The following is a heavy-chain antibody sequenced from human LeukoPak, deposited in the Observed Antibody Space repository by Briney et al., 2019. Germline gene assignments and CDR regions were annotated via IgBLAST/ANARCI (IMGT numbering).Heavy chain of an antibody. CDR2: TYYTSKWNN. Sequence: SQTLSLTFAISGDRVSTQNGAWNWVRLSPAGGLEWLGRTYYTSKWNNDYSVSLRGRITVNPDTSRNQFSLQLDSVTPEDTAVYYCARTDYDLYYYYTMDVWGKGTTVTASS. V-gene: IGHV6-1*01. CDR1: GDRVSTQNGA. J-gene: IGHJ6*03. D-gene: IGHD3-3*01. CDR3: ARTDYDLYYYYTMDV.